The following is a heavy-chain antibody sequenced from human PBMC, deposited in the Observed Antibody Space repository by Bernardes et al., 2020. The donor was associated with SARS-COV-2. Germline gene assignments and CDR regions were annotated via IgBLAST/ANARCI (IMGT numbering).Heavy chain of an antibody. CDR3: ARTLTYYYDSSGYYNYYYYGMDV. V-gene: IGHV2-70*01. J-gene: IGHJ6*02. Sequence: SGPTLVKPTQTLTLTCTFSGFSLSTSGLCVSWIRQPPGTALEWLALIDWDDDKYYSTSLKTRLTISKDTSKNQVVLTMTNMDPVDTATYYCARTLTYYYDSSGYYNYYYYGMDVWGQGTTVTVSS. CDR2: IDWDDDK. CDR1: GFSLSTSGLC. D-gene: IGHD3-22*01.